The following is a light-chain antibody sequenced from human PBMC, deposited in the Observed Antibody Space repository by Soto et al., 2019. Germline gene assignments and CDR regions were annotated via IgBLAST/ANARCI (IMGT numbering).Light chain of an antibody. J-gene: IGKJ5*01. V-gene: IGKV3D-15*01. CDR3: QQYKNWPEIT. CDR2: GAS. Sequence: EIVLTQSPATLSVSPGEIATLSCRASQSVSSNLVWYQHKPGHAPRLLIYGASTRATGIPAGFSGSGSGTEFTLTISGLQSEDFTVYCCQQYKNWPEITFGQGTRLEIK. CDR1: QSVSSN.